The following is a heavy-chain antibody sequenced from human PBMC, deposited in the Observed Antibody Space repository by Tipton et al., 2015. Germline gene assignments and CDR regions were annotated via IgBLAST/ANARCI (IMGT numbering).Heavy chain of an antibody. CDR1: GGSISSRNYY. V-gene: IGHV4-39*07. D-gene: IGHD2-15*01. CDR3: ARGGNNWFDP. CDR2: IYYSGNT. J-gene: IGHJ5*02. Sequence: TLSLTCTVSGGSISSRNYYWGWIRQPPGKGLEWIGNIYYSGNTNYNPSLKSRVTMSVDTSKNQFSLKLTSVNAADTAVYYCARGGNNWFDPWGQGTLVTVSS.